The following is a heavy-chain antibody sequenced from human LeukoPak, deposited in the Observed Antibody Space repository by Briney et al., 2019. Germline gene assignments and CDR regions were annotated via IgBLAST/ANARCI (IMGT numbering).Heavy chain of an antibody. V-gene: IGHV4-34*01. CDR1: GGSFSGYY. J-gene: IGHJ6*03. CDR3: ARDFGYCSSTSCYSYYYYMDV. CDR2: INHSGST. D-gene: IGHD2-2*02. Sequence: SETLSLTCAVYGGSFSGYYWSWIRQPPGKGLEWVGEINHSGSTNYNPSLKSRVTISVDTSKNQFSLKLSSVTAADTAVYYCARDFGYCSSTSCYSYYYYMDVWGKGTTVTISS.